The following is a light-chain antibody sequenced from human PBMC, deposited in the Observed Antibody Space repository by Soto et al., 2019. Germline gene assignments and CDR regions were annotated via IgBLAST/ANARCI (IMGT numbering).Light chain of an antibody. V-gene: IGKV4-1*01. CDR2: DAS. CDR3: HQYYGSPYS. Sequence: DIAMTQSPDSLVVSLGERATINCKSGRTVLSTADNQNFLAWYQQRPGQPPKLLIYDASTRAPGVPDRFIGSGSATEFTLTVAGLQPEDVAVYYGHQYYGSPYSFGQGTRLEI. J-gene: IGKJ2*01. CDR1: RTVLSTADNQNF.